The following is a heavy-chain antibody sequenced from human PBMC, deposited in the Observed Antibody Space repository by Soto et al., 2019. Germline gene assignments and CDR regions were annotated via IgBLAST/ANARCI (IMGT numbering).Heavy chain of an antibody. D-gene: IGHD3-3*01. CDR3: ARDRTYDDFWSGYIPLDY. Sequence: PGGSLRLSCAASGFTFSDYYMSWIREAPGKGLEWVSYISSSGSTIYYADSVKGRFTISRDNAKNSLYLQMNSLRAEDTAVYYCARDRTYDDFWSGYIPLDYWGQGTLVTVSS. V-gene: IGHV3-11*01. J-gene: IGHJ4*02. CDR2: ISSSGSTI. CDR1: GFTFSDYY.